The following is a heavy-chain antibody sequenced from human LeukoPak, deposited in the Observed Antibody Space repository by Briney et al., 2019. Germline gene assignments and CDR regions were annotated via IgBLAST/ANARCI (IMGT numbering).Heavy chain of an antibody. V-gene: IGHV3-23*01. CDR1: GFTLSSYA. J-gene: IGHJ4*02. CDR3: AKDRKLRFLEWRRVCYFDY. CDR2: ISGTDGST. D-gene: IGHD3-3*01. Sequence: GGSLRLSCAASGFTLSSYAMSLVRQAPGKGLEWVSAISGTDGSTHYADSVKGRFTISRDSSNKRLYLQMNSLRAEDTAVYYCAKDRKLRFLEWRRVCYFDYWGQGTLVTVSS.